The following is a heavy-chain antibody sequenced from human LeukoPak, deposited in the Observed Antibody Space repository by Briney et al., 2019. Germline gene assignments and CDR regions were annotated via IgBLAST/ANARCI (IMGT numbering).Heavy chain of an antibody. J-gene: IGHJ4*02. CDR1: GFTFSSYS. CDR3: ARDGGYSYGFSSSWFYDY. D-gene: IGHD5-18*01. V-gene: IGHV3-21*06. Sequence: SGGSLSLSCAGSGFTFSSYSMTWVRQAPGKGLEWLSSFTSRSRSIYYADSVKGRFTISRDNAKNLLYLQMNSLRAEDTAVYYCARDGGYSYGFSSSWFYDYWGQGTLVTVSS. CDR2: FTSRSRSI.